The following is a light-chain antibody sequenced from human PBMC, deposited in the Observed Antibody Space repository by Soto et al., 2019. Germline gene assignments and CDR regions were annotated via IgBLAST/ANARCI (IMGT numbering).Light chain of an antibody. J-gene: IGKJ1*01. CDR2: GAS. CDR3: QQRSNWPPT. Sequence: EIVLTQSPGTLSLSPGERATLSYRPSQSVSSSYLAWYQQKPGQAPRLLIYGASSRATGIPARFSGSGSGTDFTLTISSLEPEDFAVYYCQQRSNWPPTCGQGTKVDIK. CDR1: QSVSSSY. V-gene: IGKV3D-20*02.